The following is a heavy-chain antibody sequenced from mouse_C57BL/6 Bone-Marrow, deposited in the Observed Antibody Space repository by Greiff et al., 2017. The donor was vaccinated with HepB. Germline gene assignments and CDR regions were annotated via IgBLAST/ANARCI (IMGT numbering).Heavy chain of an antibody. V-gene: IGHV5-17*01. CDR3: ATKKYYSNYYWYFDV. CDR1: GFTFSDYG. CDR2: ISSGSSTI. Sequence: EVKVVESGGGLVKPGGSLKLSCAASGFTFSDYGMHWVRQAPEKGLEWVAYISSGSSTIYYAATVKGRFTISSDNAKNTLFLQMTSLRSEDTAMYYGATKKYYSNYYWYFDVWGTGTTVTVSS. D-gene: IGHD2-5*01. J-gene: IGHJ1*03.